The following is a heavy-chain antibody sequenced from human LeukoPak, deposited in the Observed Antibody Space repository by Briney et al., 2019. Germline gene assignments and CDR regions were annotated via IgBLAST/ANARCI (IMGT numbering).Heavy chain of an antibody. Sequence: APVKVSCKASGYTFTSYDINWVRQATGQGLEWMGWMNPNSGDTGYAQKFQGRVTITRNTSISTAYMELSSLRSEDTAVYYCARGTWGGCSGGSCYGYWGQGTLVTVSS. CDR2: MNPNSGDT. D-gene: IGHD2-15*01. J-gene: IGHJ4*02. CDR1: GYTFTSYD. V-gene: IGHV1-8*03. CDR3: ARGTWGGCSGGSCYGY.